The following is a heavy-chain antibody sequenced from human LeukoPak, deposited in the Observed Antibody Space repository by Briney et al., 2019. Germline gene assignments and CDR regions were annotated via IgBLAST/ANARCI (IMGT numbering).Heavy chain of an antibody. J-gene: IGHJ1*01. D-gene: IGHD3-9*01. CDR2: ISHTEGT. CDR3: ARIRCGHSGSVCYNH. V-gene: IGHV4-34*01. Sequence: SETLSLTCGAFGVSINDYYWSWIRQSPGKGLEWIGEISHTEGTRYNPSLESRVTMSVGTSENQLSLKLIFVTAADTAVYYCARIRCGHSGSVCYNHWGLGTLVTVSS. CDR1: GVSINDYY.